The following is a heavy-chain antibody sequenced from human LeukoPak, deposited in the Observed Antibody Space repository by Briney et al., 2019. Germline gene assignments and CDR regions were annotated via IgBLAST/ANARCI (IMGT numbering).Heavy chain of an antibody. CDR1: GGSTSSHY. Sequence: PSETLSLTCTVSGGSTSSHYWSWIRQPPGKGLEWIGYIYYSGSTNYNPSLKSRVTISVDTSKNQFSLKLSSVTAADTAVYYCARALILNCSGGSCYSGAAFDIWGQGTMVTVSS. CDR2: IYYSGST. CDR3: ARALILNCSGGSCYSGAAFDI. J-gene: IGHJ3*02. V-gene: IGHV4-59*11. D-gene: IGHD2-15*01.